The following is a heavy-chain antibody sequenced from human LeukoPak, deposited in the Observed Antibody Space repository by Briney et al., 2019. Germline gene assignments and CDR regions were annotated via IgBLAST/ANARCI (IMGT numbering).Heavy chain of an antibody. V-gene: IGHV3-74*01. CDR3: ARDGLDLMYYDILTGSGPDRHFDY. CDR2: INTDGSTT. J-gene: IGHJ4*02. CDR1: GFTFSNYW. D-gene: IGHD3-9*01. Sequence: PGGSLRLSCAASGFTFSNYWMHWVRQAPGKGLVWVTRINTDGSTTSYADSVEGRFTISRDNAKNSLYLQMNSLRAEDTAVYYCARDGLDLMYYDILTGSGPDRHFDYWGQGTLVTVSS.